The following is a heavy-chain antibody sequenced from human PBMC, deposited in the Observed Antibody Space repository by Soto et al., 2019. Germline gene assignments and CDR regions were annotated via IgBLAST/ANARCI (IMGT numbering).Heavy chain of an antibody. D-gene: IGHD2-15*01. CDR3: ARDGITPVVVVAAMVY. V-gene: IGHV3-33*01. Sequence: QVQLVESGGGVVQPGRSLRLSCAASGFTFSSYGMHWVRQAPGKGLEWVAVIWYDGSNKYYADSVKGRFTISRDNSKNTLYLQMNSLRAEDTAVYYCARDGITPVVVVAAMVYWGQGTLVTVSS. CDR1: GFTFSSYG. J-gene: IGHJ4*02. CDR2: IWYDGSNK.